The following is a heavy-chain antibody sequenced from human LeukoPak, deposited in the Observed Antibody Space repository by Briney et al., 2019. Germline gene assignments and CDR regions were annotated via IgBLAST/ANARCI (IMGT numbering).Heavy chain of an antibody. CDR2: IKQDGSEK. Sequence: GGSLRLSCVISGFTFSSYWMSWVRQAPGKGLEWVANIKQDGSEKYYVDSVKGRFTISRDNAKNSLYLQMNSLRAEDTAVYYCARDSSGWQLFDYWGQGTLVTVSS. CDR1: GFTFSSYW. V-gene: IGHV3-7*01. CDR3: ARDSSGWQLFDY. D-gene: IGHD6-19*01. J-gene: IGHJ4*02.